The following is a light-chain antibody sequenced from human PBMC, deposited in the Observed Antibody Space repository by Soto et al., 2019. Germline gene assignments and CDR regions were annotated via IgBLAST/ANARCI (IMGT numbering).Light chain of an antibody. V-gene: IGKV1-5*03. CDR1: QTISSW. J-gene: IGKJ1*01. CDR2: KAS. Sequence: DIQMTQSPSTLSGSVGDRVTITCRASQTISSWLAWYKQKTGKAPKLLIYKASTLKSGVPSRFSGSGSGTEFTITVSSLQPDDFATYYCQHYNSYSEAFGQGTKVDIK. CDR3: QHYNSYSEA.